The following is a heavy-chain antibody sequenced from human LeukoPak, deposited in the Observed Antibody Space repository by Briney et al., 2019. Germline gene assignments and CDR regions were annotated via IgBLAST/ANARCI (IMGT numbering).Heavy chain of an antibody. V-gene: IGHV3-11*04. CDR3: AREVGMGITIFGVVNDAFDI. J-gene: IGHJ3*02. Sequence: GGSLRLSCAASGFTFSHYYMSWIRQVPGKGLEWVSYISSSGSTIYYADSVKGRFTISRDNAKNSLYLQMNSLRAEDTAVYYCAREVGMGITIFGVVNDAFDIWGQGTMVTVSS. CDR1: GFTFSHYY. D-gene: IGHD3-3*01. CDR2: ISSSGSTI.